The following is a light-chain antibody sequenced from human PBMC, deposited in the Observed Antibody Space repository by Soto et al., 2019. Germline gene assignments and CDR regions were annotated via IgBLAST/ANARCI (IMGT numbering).Light chain of an antibody. V-gene: IGKV3-15*01. J-gene: IGKJ1*01. Sequence: EIVMTQSPATLSVSPGDSATLSCRASQSVSNNLTWYQQKPGQPPRLLIYGASTRATGVQGRFSGSGSGTEFTLTISSLQSEDFAVYYCQQYNDWWTFGQGTKVDI. CDR3: QQYNDWWT. CDR1: QSVSNN. CDR2: GAS.